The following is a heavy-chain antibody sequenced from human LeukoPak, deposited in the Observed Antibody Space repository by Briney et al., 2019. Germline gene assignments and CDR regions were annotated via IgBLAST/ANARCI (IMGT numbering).Heavy chain of an antibody. J-gene: IGHJ4*02. Sequence: GGSLRLSCAASGFTFRNYAMSWVRQAPGKGLEWVSAISCSGGSTYYADAVKGRFTISRDNSKNTLYLQMSSLRAEDTALYYCAKDLRFLEWLLAYWGQGTLVTVSS. D-gene: IGHD3-3*01. V-gene: IGHV3-23*01. CDR3: AKDLRFLEWLLAY. CDR2: ISCSGGST. CDR1: GFTFRNYA.